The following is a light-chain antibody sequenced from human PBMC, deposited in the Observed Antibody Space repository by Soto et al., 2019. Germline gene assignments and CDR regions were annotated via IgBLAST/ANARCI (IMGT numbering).Light chain of an antibody. J-gene: IGKJ4*01. CDR1: QSIAPF. V-gene: IGKV1-27*01. CDR3: QKYNTAPLT. Sequence: DVQLHQAPSSLSAFVGDRVTITCRASQSIAPFLAWFQQKPGKVPQLLIYATFTLHSGDPSRFSGSGSGTDFTRTISCLQPEEVATYDCQKYNTAPLTFGGGTKGEIK. CDR2: ATF.